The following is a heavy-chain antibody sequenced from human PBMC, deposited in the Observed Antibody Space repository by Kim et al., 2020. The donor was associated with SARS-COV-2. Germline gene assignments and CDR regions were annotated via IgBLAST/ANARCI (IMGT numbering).Heavy chain of an antibody. D-gene: IGHD1-1*01. CDR1: GYTFTGYY. V-gene: IGHV1-2*06. Sequence: ASVKVSCKASGYTFTGYYMHWVRQAPGQGLEWMGRINPNSGGTNYAQKFQGRVTMTRDTSISTAYMELSRLRSDDTAVYYCARELKVGKSNWNYYYGMDVWGQGTTVTVSS. CDR3: ARELKVGKSNWNYYYGMDV. J-gene: IGHJ6*02. CDR2: INPNSGGT.